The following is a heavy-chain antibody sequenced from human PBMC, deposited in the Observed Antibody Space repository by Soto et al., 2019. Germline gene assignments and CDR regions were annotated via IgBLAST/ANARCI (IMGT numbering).Heavy chain of an antibody. Sequence: SVKVSCKASGGTFSSYAISWVRQAPGQGLEWMGGIIPIFGTANYAQKFQGRVTITADEFTSTAYMELSSLRSEDTAVYYCARVSYYGSGSYYNGGYYYYGMDVWGQGTTVTVSS. J-gene: IGHJ6*02. CDR3: ARVSYYGSGSYYNGGYYYYGMDV. CDR2: IIPIFGTA. D-gene: IGHD3-10*01. V-gene: IGHV1-69*13. CDR1: GGTFSSYA.